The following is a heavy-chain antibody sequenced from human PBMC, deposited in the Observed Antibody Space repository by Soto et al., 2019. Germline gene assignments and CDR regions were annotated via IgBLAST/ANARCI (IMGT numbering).Heavy chain of an antibody. J-gene: IGHJ4*02. CDR2: ISSSSSYI. D-gene: IGHD3-10*01. CDR1: GFTFSSYS. Sequence: PGESLKISCAASGFTFSSYSMNWVRQAPGKGLEWVSSISSSSSYIYYADSVKGRFTISRDNAKNSLYLQMNSLRAEDTAVYYCARDSSLLWFGELLDDDYWGQGTLVTVSS. V-gene: IGHV3-21*01. CDR3: ARDSSLLWFGELLDDDY.